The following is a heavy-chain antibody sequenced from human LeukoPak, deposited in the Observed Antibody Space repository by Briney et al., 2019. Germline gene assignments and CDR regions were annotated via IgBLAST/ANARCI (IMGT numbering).Heavy chain of an antibody. CDR2: ISGSGGGT. Sequence: PGGSLRLSCAASGFTFSSYAVSWVRQAPGKGLEWVSAISGSGGGTYYADSVKGRFIISRDNSKNTLYLQMNSLSTEDTAVYYCAKTTTGYSSGRYPGWPVDYWGQGTLVTVSS. V-gene: IGHV3-23*01. CDR1: GFTFSSYA. D-gene: IGHD6-19*01. CDR3: AKTTTGYSSGRYPGWPVDY. J-gene: IGHJ4*02.